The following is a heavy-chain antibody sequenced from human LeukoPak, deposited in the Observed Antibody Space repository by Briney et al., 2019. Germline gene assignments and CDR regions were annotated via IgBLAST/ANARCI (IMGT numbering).Heavy chain of an antibody. D-gene: IGHD4-23*01. CDR2: IYSGGST. CDR1: GFTVSSNY. CDR3: AKRYGGFFYYYYYGMDV. J-gene: IGHJ6*02. V-gene: IGHV3-66*04. Sequence: GGSLRLSCAASGFTVSSNYMSWVRQAPGKGLEWVSVIYSGGSTYYADSVKGRFTISRDNSKNTLYLQMNSLRAEDTAVYYCAKRYGGFFYYYYYGMDVWGQGTTVTVSS.